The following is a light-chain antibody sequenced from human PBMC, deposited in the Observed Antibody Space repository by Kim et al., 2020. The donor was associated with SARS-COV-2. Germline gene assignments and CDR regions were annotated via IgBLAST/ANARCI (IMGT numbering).Light chain of an antibody. CDR2: SDN. CDR1: NMGGKS. Sequence: APGMTARIPCGGNNMGGKSVHWYQQKPGQAPVLVIYSDNNRPSGIPERFSGSSSGNTATLTISRVEAGDEADYYCQVWDTGSEHWVFGGGTQLTVL. J-gene: IGLJ3*02. CDR3: QVWDTGSEHWV. V-gene: IGLV3-21*04.